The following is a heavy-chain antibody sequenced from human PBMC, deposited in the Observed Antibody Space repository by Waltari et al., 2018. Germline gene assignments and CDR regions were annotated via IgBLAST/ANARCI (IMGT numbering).Heavy chain of an antibody. CDR3: ASSVGDSGSYYYYYGMDV. V-gene: IGHV1-69*05. J-gene: IGHJ6*02. Sequence: QVQLVQSGAEVKKPGSSVKVSCKASGGTFSSYAISWVRQAPGQGLEWMGGIIPIFGTANYAQKFQGRVTITTDESTSTAYMELSSLRSEDTAVYYCASSVGDSGSYYYYYGMDVWGQGTTVTVSS. D-gene: IGHD1-26*01. CDR1: GGTFSSYA. CDR2: IIPIFGTA.